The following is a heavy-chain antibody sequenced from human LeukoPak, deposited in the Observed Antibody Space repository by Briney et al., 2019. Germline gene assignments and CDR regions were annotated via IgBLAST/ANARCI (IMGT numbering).Heavy chain of an antibody. CDR2: IKEDRNVK. V-gene: IGHV3-7*01. J-gene: IGHJ4*02. CDR1: GFTFRSYW. CDR3: AAGRGDY. D-gene: IGHD1-26*01. Sequence: PGGSLRLSCAASGFTFRSYWMSWARQAPGKGLEWVAIIKEDRNVKYYVDSVKGRFTISRDNAENSLYLQMNSLRAEDTAVYYCAAGRGDYWGQGTLVTVSS.